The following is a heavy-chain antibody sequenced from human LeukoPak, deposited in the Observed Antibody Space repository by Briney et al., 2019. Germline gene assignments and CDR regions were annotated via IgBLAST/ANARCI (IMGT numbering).Heavy chain of an antibody. CDR3: AYYYGSGSTRGYYFDY. CDR1: GFTFSSYW. CDR2: IDSDGSST. J-gene: IGHJ4*02. D-gene: IGHD3-10*01. V-gene: IGHV3-74*01. Sequence: PGGSLRLSCAASGFTFSSYWMHWVRQAPGKGLVWVSRIDSDGSSTSYADSVKGRFTISRDNAKNTLYLQMNSLRAEDTAVYYCAYYYGSGSTRGYYFDYWGRGTLVTVSS.